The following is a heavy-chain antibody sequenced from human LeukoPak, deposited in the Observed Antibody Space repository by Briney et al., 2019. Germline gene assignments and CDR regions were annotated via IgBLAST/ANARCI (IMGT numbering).Heavy chain of an antibody. V-gene: IGHV4-31*03. Sequence: SSETLSLTCTVSGGSINSGGSYWSWIRQHPGKGLEWIGCIYYSWSSYYNPSLKSRVTLSLDTSKNQFSLKLSSVTAADTAVYYCARDNGDYRSIYYYMDVWGKGTMVTVSS. D-gene: IGHD4-11*01. CDR3: ARDNGDYRSIYYYMDV. CDR2: IYYSWSS. J-gene: IGHJ6*03. CDR1: GGSINSGGSY.